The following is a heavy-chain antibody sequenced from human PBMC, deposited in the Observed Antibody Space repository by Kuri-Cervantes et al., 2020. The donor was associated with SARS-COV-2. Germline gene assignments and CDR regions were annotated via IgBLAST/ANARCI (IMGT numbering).Heavy chain of an antibody. D-gene: IGHD4-17*01. J-gene: IGHJ4*02. Sequence: SETLSLTCTVSGGSIDSSSIYWGWIRQPPGKGLEWIGNIYYTGTTYHNPSLKSRVTISVDTSKEQFSLKLSSVTAADTAIYYCATFTVTTKFDNWGQGTLVTVSS. CDR2: IYYTGTT. V-gene: IGHV4-39*01. CDR1: GGSIDSSSIY. CDR3: ATFTVTTKFDN.